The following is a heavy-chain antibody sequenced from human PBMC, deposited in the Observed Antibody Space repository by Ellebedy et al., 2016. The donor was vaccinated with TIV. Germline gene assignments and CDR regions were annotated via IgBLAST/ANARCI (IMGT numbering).Heavy chain of an antibody. J-gene: IGHJ4*02. CDR1: GFTFSDHY. Sequence: GESLKISCAASGFTFSDHYMDWVRQVPGKGLEWVGFIRSKAYGGTTEYAASVKGRFTISRDDSKNSLYLQMNNLKTEDTAVYYCVRGITKGGQQLKFLNYWGQGTLVTVSS. D-gene: IGHD3-3*01. CDR3: VRGITKGGQQLKFLNY. V-gene: IGHV3-72*01. CDR2: IRSKAYGGTT.